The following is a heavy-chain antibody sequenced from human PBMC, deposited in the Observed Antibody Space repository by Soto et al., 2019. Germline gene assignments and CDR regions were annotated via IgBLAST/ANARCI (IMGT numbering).Heavy chain of an antibody. CDR1: GFTFSGSA. Sequence: EVQLVESGGDLVQPGGSLKLSCAASGFTFSGSAMHWVLQASGKGLEWVGHIRRRDKNNAKVYAGSVKGRFIISRDDSKHTSYPQMNSLKPDDTAVYYCTRIFDGSDYSSPDFDYWGQGTLVTVSS. D-gene: IGHD3-22*01. J-gene: IGHJ4*02. V-gene: IGHV3-73*02. CDR2: IRRRDKNNAK. CDR3: TRIFDGSDYSSPDFDY.